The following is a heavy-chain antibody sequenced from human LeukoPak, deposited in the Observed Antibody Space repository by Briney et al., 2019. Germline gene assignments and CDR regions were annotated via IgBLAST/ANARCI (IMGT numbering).Heavy chain of an antibody. J-gene: IGHJ6*02. D-gene: IGHD3/OR15-3a*01. CDR1: GGFVNSGSYS. Sequence: SETVSLTCSVSGGFVNSGSYSGSWIRRPPGKGLEWIGYIYYSGSTTYSPYLTSRVTISVATSKNQFSLKLSSVTAADTAVYYCGGSGTGYHYGLDVWGQGTTVTVSS. CDR3: GGSGTGYHYGLDV. CDR2: IYYSGST. V-gene: IGHV4-61*01.